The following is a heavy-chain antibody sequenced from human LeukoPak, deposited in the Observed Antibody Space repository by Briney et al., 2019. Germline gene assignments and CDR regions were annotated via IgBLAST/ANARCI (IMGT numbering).Heavy chain of an antibody. Sequence: PGGSLRLSCAASGFTFSSYGMNWVRQAPGKGLEWVSYISSSSSTIYYADSVKGRFTISRDNAKNSLYLQMNSLRDEDTAVYYCARDTPYDFWSGYYFDYWGQGTLVTVSS. D-gene: IGHD3-3*01. V-gene: IGHV3-48*02. CDR2: ISSSSSTI. J-gene: IGHJ4*02. CDR1: GFTFSSYG. CDR3: ARDTPYDFWSGYYFDY.